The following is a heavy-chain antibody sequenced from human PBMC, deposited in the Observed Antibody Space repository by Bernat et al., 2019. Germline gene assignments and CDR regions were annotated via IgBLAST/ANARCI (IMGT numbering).Heavy chain of an antibody. CDR3: ARDAGYTYYYGMDV. Sequence: VQLVESGGGLVQPGGSLRLSCAASGFTVSSNYMSWVRQAPGKGLEWVSVIYSGGSTYYADSVKGRFTISRDNSKNTLYLQMNSLRAEDTAVYYCARDAGYTYYYGMDVWGQGTTVTVSS. CDR2: IYSGGST. D-gene: IGHD1-1*01. CDR1: GFTVSSNY. J-gene: IGHJ6*02. V-gene: IGHV3-66*01.